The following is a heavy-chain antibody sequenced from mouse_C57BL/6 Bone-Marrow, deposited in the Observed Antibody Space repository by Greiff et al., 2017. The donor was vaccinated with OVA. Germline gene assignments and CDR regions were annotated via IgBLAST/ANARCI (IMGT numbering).Heavy chain of an antibody. Sequence: VQLQQSGPELVKPGASVKMSCKASGYTFTDYNMHWVKQSHGKSLEWIGYINPNNGGTSYNQKFKGKATLTVNKSSSTAYMELRSLTSEESAVYYCARWLDYDDGGGDFDVWGTGTTVTVSS. CDR3: ARWLDYDDGGGDFDV. CDR2: INPNNGGT. J-gene: IGHJ1*03. V-gene: IGHV1-22*01. CDR1: GYTFTDYN. D-gene: IGHD2-4*01.